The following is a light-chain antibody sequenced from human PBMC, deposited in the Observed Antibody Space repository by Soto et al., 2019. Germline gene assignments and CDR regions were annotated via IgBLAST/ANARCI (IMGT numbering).Light chain of an antibody. CDR2: GAS. CDR1: QSVRSNF. V-gene: IGKV3-20*01. Sequence: EIVLTRSPGTLSLSPGERATLSCRASQSVRSNFLAWYQQKPGQAPRLLIYGASNRATGIPDRFSGIGSGTDFTLTITRMAPEDFAMYYCQRYDSFRTFGQGTKVDIK. J-gene: IGKJ1*01. CDR3: QRYDSFRT.